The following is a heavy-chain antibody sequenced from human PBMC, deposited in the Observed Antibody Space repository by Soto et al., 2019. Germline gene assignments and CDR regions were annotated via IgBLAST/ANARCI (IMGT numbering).Heavy chain of an antibody. Sequence: QVQLQESGPGLVKPSQTLSLTCTVSGGSIDNYEYYWTWIRQPPGKGLEWVGYIYYSGRTNYNPSLNSRLTISLDTSKNQCYLRLTSVSAADTAMYYCARDRSNSPDYFDFWGQGTLVTVSS. CDR3: ARDRSNSPDYFDF. D-gene: IGHD6-6*01. CDR1: GGSIDNYEYY. CDR2: IYYSGRT. V-gene: IGHV4-30-4*01. J-gene: IGHJ4*02.